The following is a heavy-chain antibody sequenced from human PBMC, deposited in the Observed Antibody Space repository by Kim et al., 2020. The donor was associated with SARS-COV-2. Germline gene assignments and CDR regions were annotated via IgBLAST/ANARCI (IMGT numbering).Heavy chain of an antibody. CDR2: INHSGST. J-gene: IGHJ5*02. CDR1: GGSFSGYY. V-gene: IGHV4-34*01. Sequence: SETLSLTCAVYGGSFSGYYWSWIRQPPGKGLEWIGEINHSGSTNYNPSLKSRVTISVDTSKNQFSLKLSSVTAADTAVYYCVRAKPNYYDSSGYLYQPQTGWFDPWGQGTLVTVSS. CDR3: VRAKPNYYDSSGYLYQPQTGWFDP. D-gene: IGHD3-22*01.